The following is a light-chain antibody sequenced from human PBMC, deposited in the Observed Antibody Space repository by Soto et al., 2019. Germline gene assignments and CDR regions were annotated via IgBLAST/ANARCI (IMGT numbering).Light chain of an antibody. J-gene: IGKJ2*01. Sequence: DIQMTQSPSSLSAAVVDRVTITCRASQSISKYLTWYQQKPGIPPNLLIYLTSNVPSGVPSRLSGSGSRTDFTLAISSLEPEGFATYYCQQSYSTRDTFVQGTKVDIK. V-gene: IGKV1-39*01. CDR1: QSISKY. CDR2: LTS. CDR3: QQSYSTRDT.